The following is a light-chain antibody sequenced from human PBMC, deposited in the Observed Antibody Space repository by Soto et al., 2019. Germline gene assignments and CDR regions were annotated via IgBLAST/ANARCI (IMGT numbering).Light chain of an antibody. Sequence: QSVLTQPPSVSGAPGQRVTISCTGSSSNIGAGYDVHWYQQLPGTAPKLLIYGXXXGXXXXXXXXXXSXYGTSASLAITGXXVEDEXXXYCQSYDSSLSGYVFGTGTKLTVL. V-gene: IGLV1-40*01. CDR1: SSNIGAGYD. J-gene: IGLJ1*01. CDR2: GXX. CDR3: QSYDSSLSGYV.